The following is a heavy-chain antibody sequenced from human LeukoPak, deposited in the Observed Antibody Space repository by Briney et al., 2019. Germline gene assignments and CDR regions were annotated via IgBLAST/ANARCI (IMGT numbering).Heavy chain of an antibody. J-gene: IGHJ4*02. Sequence: PSETLSLTCTFSGGSISSGDYYWSWIRQPPGKGLEWIGYIYYSGSTYYNPSLQSRVTISVDTSKNQFSLKLSSVTAADTAVYYCARESTYYDTLTGYLRPRYFGYWGQGTLVTVSS. V-gene: IGHV4-30-4*08. CDR1: GGSISSGDYY. CDR3: ARESTYYDTLTGYLRPRYFGY. D-gene: IGHD3-9*01. CDR2: IYYSGST.